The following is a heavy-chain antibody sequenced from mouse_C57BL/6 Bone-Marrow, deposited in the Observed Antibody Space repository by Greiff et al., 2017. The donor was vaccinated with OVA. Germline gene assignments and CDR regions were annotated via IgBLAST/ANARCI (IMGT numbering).Heavy chain of an antibody. D-gene: IGHD1-1*01. CDR1: GFAFSRYW. J-gene: IGHJ4*01. Sequence: EVQLVESGGGLVQPGGSLKLSCAASGFAFSRYWMSWVRRAPGKGLEWIGEINPDSSTINYAPSLKDKFTISRDNAKNTLYLQMSKVRSEDTALYYCANYYGSSPHYYAMDYWGQGTSVTVSS. CDR2: INPDSSTI. CDR3: ANYYGSSPHYYAMDY. V-gene: IGHV4-1*01.